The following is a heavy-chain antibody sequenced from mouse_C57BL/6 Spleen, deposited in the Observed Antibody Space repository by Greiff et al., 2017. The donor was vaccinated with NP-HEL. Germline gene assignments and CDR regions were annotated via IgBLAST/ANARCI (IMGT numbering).Heavy chain of an antibody. J-gene: IGHJ3*01. CDR2: IYPRSGNT. D-gene: IGHD2-4*01. V-gene: IGHV1-81*01. CDR3: AREGYDYDGAWFAY. Sequence: VKLQESGAELARPGASVKLSCKASGYTFTSYGISWVKQRTGQGLEWIGEIYPRSGNTYYNEKFKGKATLTADKSSSTAYMELRSLTSEDSAVYFCAREGYDYDGAWFAYWGQGTLVTVSA. CDR1: GYTFTSYG.